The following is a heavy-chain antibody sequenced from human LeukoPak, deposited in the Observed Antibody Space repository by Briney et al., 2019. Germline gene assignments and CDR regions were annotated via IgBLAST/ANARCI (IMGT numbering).Heavy chain of an antibody. Sequence: SETLSLTCAVYGASFSGYYWNWIRQPPGKGLEWIGYIYYSGSTNYNPSLKSRVTISVDTSKNQYSLKLSSVTAADTAVYYCARGQLWKNGFDYWGQGSLVTVSS. CDR3: ARGQLWKNGFDY. CDR2: IYYSGST. V-gene: IGHV4-59*01. D-gene: IGHD5-18*01. J-gene: IGHJ4*02. CDR1: GASFSGYY.